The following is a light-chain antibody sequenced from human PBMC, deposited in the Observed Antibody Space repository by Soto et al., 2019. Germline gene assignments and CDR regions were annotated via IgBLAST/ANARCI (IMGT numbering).Light chain of an antibody. CDR3: QQYNNWPPWT. Sequence: DIQMTQSPSSLSASLGDRVNITCRASQGVSTFLAWFQQKPGKAPKSLIYFASSLQSGVPSRFSGSGSGTDFTLTISSLQSEDFAVYYCQQYNNWPPWTFGQGTKVEIK. CDR2: FAS. V-gene: IGKV1-16*01. CDR1: QGVSTF. J-gene: IGKJ1*01.